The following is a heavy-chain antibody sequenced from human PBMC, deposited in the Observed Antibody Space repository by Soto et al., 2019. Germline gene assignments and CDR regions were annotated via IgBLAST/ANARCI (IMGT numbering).Heavy chain of an antibody. J-gene: IGHJ5*02. CDR2: IYHSGST. CDR1: GGSISSGGYS. Sequence: NPSETLSLTCAVSGGSISSGGYSWSWIRQPPGKGLEWIGYIYHSGSTYYNPSLKSRVTISVDRSKNQFSLKLSSVTAADTAVYYCARASPPYCSSTSCPWDWFDPWGQGTLVTVSS. V-gene: IGHV4-30-2*01. D-gene: IGHD2-2*01. CDR3: ARASPPYCSSTSCPWDWFDP.